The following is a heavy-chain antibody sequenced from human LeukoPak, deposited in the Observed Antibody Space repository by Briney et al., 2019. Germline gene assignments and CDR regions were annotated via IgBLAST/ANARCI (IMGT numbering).Heavy chain of an antibody. V-gene: IGHV4-59*11. J-gene: IGHJ4*02. D-gene: IGHD5-24*01. CDR1: GGSINSHC. Sequence: SETPSLTCSVSGGSINSHCWSWIRQPPGQGLEWIGYICYSGSTNYNPSLKSRVTMSVDTSKNHFSLNLSSVTAADTAVYFCARGHGYQIYWGRGTLVTVSS. CDR3: ARGHGYQIY. CDR2: ICYSGST.